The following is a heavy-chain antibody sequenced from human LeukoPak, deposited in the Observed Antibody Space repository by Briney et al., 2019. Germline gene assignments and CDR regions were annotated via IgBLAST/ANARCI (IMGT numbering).Heavy chain of an antibody. Sequence: GASVKVSCKVSGYTLTELSMHWVRQAPGKGLEWMGGFDPEDGETIYAQKFQGRVTMTEDTSTDTAYMELSSLRSEDTAVYYCATYPTYYYDSSGYSVWFDPWGQGTLATVSS. CDR2: FDPEDGET. D-gene: IGHD3-22*01. CDR1: GYTLTELS. V-gene: IGHV1-24*01. J-gene: IGHJ5*02. CDR3: ATYPTYYYDSSGYSVWFDP.